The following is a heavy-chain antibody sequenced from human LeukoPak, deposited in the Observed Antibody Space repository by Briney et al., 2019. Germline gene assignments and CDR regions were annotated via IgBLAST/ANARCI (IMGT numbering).Heavy chain of an antibody. CDR2: ISSSSSCI. V-gene: IGHV3-21*01. Sequence: GGSLRLSCAASGFTFSSYSMNWVRQAPGKGLEWVSSISSSSSCIYYADSVKGRFTISRDNAKNSLYLQMNSLRAEDTAVYYCARARTDSSGYYPLIDWGQGTLVTVSS. J-gene: IGHJ4*02. CDR3: ARARTDSSGYYPLID. CDR1: GFTFSSYS. D-gene: IGHD3-22*01.